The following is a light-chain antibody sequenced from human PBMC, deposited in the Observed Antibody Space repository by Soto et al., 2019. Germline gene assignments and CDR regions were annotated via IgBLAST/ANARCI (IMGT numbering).Light chain of an antibody. CDR2: DAS. J-gene: IGKJ1*01. V-gene: IGKV1-5*01. CDR1: QRIANW. CDR3: QQSTT. Sequence: DIQMTQSPSTLSASVGDRVTITCRTSQRIANWLAWYQQKPGKAPKRLIYDASTLESGVPSRFSGSGSGTEFTLTISSLQPDDFATYYSQQSTTFGQGTKVEIK.